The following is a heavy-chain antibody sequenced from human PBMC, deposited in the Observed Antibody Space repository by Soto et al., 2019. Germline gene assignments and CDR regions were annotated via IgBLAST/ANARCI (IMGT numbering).Heavy chain of an antibody. D-gene: IGHD4-17*01. CDR3: AKSPRYGGFVYY. V-gene: IGHV3-30*18. CDR2: ISYDGSNK. CDR1: GFTFSSYG. Sequence: GGSLRLSCAASGFTFSSYGMHWVRQAPGKGLEWVAVISYDGSNKYYADSVKGRFTISRDNSKNTLYLQMNSLRAEDTAVYYCAKSPRYGGFVYYWGQGTLVTVSS. J-gene: IGHJ4*02.